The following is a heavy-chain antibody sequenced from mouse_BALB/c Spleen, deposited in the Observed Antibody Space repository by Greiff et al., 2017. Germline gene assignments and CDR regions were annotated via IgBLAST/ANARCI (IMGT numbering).Heavy chain of an antibody. CDR1: GFTFSSYA. CDR3: ARDGGNYGSAMDY. J-gene: IGHJ4*01. CDR2: ISSGGSYT. V-gene: IGHV5-9-4*01. D-gene: IGHD1-1*02. Sequence: EVNVVESGGGLVKPGGSLKLSCAASGFTFSSYAMSWVRQSPEKRLEWVAEISSGGSYTYYPDTVTGRFTISRDNAKNTLYLEMSSLRSEDTAMYYCARDGGNYGSAMDYWGQGTSVTVSS.